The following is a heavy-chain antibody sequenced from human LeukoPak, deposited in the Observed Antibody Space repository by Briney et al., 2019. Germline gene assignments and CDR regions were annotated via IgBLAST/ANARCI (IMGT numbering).Heavy chain of an antibody. CDR3: ARGGHFEY. CDR2: TYYRSKWYY. D-gene: IGHD6-25*01. CDR1: GDSVSSDSSA. Sequence: SQTLSLTCAISGDSVSSDSSAWNWFRQSPSRGLEWLGRTYYRSKWYYDYAVSVKSRITINPDTSKSQFSLHLNSVTPEDTAVYYCARGGHFEYWGQGTLVTVSS. V-gene: IGHV6-1*01. J-gene: IGHJ4*02.